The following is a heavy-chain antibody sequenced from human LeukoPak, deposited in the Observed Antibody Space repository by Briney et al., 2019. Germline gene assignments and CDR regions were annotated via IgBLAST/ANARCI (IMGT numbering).Heavy chain of an antibody. CDR2: INPNSGGT. CDR1: GYTFTGYY. D-gene: IGHD3-10*01. Sequence: ASVKVSCKASGYTFTGYYMHWVRQAPGQGLEWMGWINPNSGGTNYAQKFQGWVTMTRDTSISTAYMELSRLRSDDTAVYYCARDKGTYYYGSGSYYLFDYWGQGTLVTVSS. J-gene: IGHJ4*02. V-gene: IGHV1-2*04. CDR3: ARDKGTYYYGSGSYYLFDY.